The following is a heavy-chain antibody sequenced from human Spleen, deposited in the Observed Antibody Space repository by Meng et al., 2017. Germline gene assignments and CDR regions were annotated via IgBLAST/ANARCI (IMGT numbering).Heavy chain of an antibody. V-gene: IGHV3-30*04. D-gene: IGHD6-13*01. Sequence: GESLKISCAGFGFTFSKYTMHWVRQAPGKGLEWVAIMSYDGSNKYYADSVKGRFTISRDNSKNTLYLQMNSLRAEDTAVYYCARSPPYSSSWSLLHYWGQGTLVTVSS. J-gene: IGHJ4*02. CDR3: ARSPPYSSSWSLLHY. CDR1: GFTFSKYT. CDR2: MSYDGSNK.